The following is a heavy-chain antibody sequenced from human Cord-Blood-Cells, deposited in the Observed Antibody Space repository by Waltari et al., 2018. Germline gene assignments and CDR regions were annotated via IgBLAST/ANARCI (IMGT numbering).Heavy chain of an antibody. CDR2: KKEDGSEK. CDR1: GFPFSSYW. V-gene: IGHV3-7*01. J-gene: IGHJ4*02. Sequence: EVQLVESGGGLVQPGGSLRLSCAASGFPFSSYWMSWVSQAPGKGREVGAKKKEDGSEKCYWDSVKGRFTISRDNAKNSRYLQMNSLRAEDTAVYYCARGRRLKYYFDYWGQGTLVTVSS. CDR3: ARGRRLKYYFDY.